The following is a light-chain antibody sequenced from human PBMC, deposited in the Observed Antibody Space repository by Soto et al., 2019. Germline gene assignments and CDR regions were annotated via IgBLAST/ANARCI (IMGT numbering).Light chain of an antibody. CDR3: SSYTTSNTRQIV. Sequence: QPALTQPASVSGSPGQSITISCTGTSSDVGGYNYVSWYQHHPGKAPKLMIFDVSNRPSGVSNRSSGSKSGNTASLPISGLQPEDEVDYYCSSYTTSNTRQIVFGTGTKVTVL. CDR2: DVS. CDR1: SSDVGGYNY. V-gene: IGLV2-14*03. J-gene: IGLJ1*01.